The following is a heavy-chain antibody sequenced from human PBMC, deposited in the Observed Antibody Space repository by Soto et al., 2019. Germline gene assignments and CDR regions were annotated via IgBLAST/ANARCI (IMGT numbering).Heavy chain of an antibody. D-gene: IGHD2-2*01. J-gene: IGHJ4*02. V-gene: IGHV1-69*09. CDR2: INPLSGIP. CDR3: ATPACAATWCSPAHNLDH. CDR1: GGTFVRHV. Sequence: QVQLVQSGAEVKKPESSVKVSCKTSGGTFVRHVISWVRQAPGQGPEWMGKINPLSGIPNYAQKFQDRVTFTADTDSSTAYMELSSLRSDDTAVYYCATPACAATWCSPAHNLDHWGQGPLVHVSS.